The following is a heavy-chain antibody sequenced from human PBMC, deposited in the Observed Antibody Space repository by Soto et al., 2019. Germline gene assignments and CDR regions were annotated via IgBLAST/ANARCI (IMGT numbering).Heavy chain of an antibody. D-gene: IGHD1-7*01. V-gene: IGHV1-8*01. CDR3: ARSAVGITGTTVYYYMDG. CDR1: GYTFTSYD. J-gene: IGHJ6*03. CDR2: MNPNSGNT. Sequence: GASVKVSCKASGYTFTSYDINWVRQATGQGLEWMGWMNPNSGNTGYAQKFQGRVTMTRNTSISTAYMELSSLRSEDTAVYYCARSAVGITGTTVYYYMDGRGKGTTVTGSS.